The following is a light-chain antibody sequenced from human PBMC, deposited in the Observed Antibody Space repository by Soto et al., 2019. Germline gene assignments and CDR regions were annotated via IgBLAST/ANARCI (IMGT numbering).Light chain of an antibody. Sequence: EIVLTQSPGTLSLSPGERATLSCRASQSVSSSYLAWYQHNPGQAPRLLIYGASSRATGIPDRFSGSGSGTDFTLTLSRLEPEDFAVYYCQQYGSSPHTFGQGTKLEIK. CDR2: GAS. V-gene: IGKV3-20*01. CDR3: QQYGSSPHT. J-gene: IGKJ2*01. CDR1: QSVSSSY.